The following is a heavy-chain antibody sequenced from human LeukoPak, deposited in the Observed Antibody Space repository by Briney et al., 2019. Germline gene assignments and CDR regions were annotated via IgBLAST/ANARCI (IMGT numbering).Heavy chain of an antibody. V-gene: IGHV1-18*01. CDR2: INPYNINT. J-gene: IGHJ3*02. CDR3: AREDRNAFDI. D-gene: IGHD1-14*01. CDR1: GYTFTSYD. Sequence: ASVKVSCKASGYTFTSYDINWVRQATGQGLEWVGWINPYNINTLYSPKFQGRVFMTRDTSTSTVYMELRGLRSDDTAVYFCAREDRNAFDIWGQGTMVTVSS.